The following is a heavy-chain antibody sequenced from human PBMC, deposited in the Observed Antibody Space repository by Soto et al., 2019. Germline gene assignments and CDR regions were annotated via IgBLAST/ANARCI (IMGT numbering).Heavy chain of an antibody. CDR2: ISGSGGST. CDR1: GFTFSSYA. V-gene: IGHV3-23*01. D-gene: IGHD3-10*01. CDR3: ATNPTWRGSFDY. Sequence: GGSLRLSCAASGFTFSSYAMSWVRQAPGKGLEWVSAISGSGGSTYYADSVKGRFTISRDNSKNTLYLQMNSLRAEDTAVYYCATNPTWRGSFDYWGQGTLVTVSS. J-gene: IGHJ4*02.